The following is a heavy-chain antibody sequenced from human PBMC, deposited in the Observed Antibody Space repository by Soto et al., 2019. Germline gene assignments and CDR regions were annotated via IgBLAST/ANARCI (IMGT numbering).Heavy chain of an antibody. CDR2: ISHSGSA. J-gene: IGHJ5*02. Sequence: SETLSLTCAVSGYSISSSNWWGWIRQPPGKGLEWIGYISHSGSAYYNPSLKSRVTMSVDTSQSQFYLDLSSVTAVDTAVYYCARIATTGRGPWFDPWAQGTLVTVSS. CDR1: GYSISSSNW. CDR3: ARIATTGRGPWFDP. D-gene: IGHD6-13*01. V-gene: IGHV4-28*01.